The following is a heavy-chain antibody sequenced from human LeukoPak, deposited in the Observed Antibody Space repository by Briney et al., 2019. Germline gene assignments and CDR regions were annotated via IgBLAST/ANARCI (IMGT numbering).Heavy chain of an antibody. CDR1: GYTFTGYY. CDR3: ARDWGFIVGARKGIDP. Sequence: AASVKVSCKASGYTFTGYYIHWVRQAPGQGLEWMGWINPKSSGTNYAQKLQGRVTMTTDTSTSTAYMELRSLRSDDTAVYYCARDWGFIVGARKGIDPWGQGTLVTVSS. V-gene: IGHV1-2*02. D-gene: IGHD1-26*01. J-gene: IGHJ5*02. CDR2: INPKSSGT.